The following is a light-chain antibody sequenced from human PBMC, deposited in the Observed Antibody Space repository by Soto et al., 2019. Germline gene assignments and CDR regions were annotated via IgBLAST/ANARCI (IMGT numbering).Light chain of an antibody. Sequence: QSALTQPPSVSAAPGQKVTISCSGSSSNIGNNYVSWYQQLPGTAPKLLIYENNKRPSGIPDRFSGSKSGTSATLGITGLQTGDESVNNGGTRSSTLCAGGVFGPGTKVTV. CDR1: SSNIGNNY. CDR2: ENN. J-gene: IGLJ1*01. V-gene: IGLV1-51*02. CDR3: GTRSSTLCAGGV.